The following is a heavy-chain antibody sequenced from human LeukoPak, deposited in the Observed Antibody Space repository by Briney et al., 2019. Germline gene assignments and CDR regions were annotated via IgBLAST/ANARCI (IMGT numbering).Heavy chain of an antibody. V-gene: IGHV3-23*01. CDR3: AKGSGGPRPVYCDF. CDR1: GFTFSGHSFSCYA. Sequence: QTGGSLRLSCAASGFTFSGHSFSCYAQTSVRQAPGEALEWVSGISGSCGSTDYAEFVKGRFTITRDKAKHTVILQMNSRRADDSAVYYCAKGSGGPRPVYCDFWGQGTVVSV. D-gene: IGHD1-1*01. J-gene: IGHJ4*02. CDR2: ISGSCGST.